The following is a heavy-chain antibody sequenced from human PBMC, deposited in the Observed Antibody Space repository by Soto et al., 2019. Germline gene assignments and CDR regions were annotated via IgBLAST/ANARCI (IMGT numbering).Heavy chain of an antibody. V-gene: IGHV1-69*01. J-gene: IGHJ4*02. D-gene: IGHD3-22*01. Sequence: QVQLVQSGAEVKKPGSSVKVSCKASGGTFSSYAISWVRQAPGQGLEWMGGIIPIFGTANYAQKFQGRVTITADECTSTAYMELSSLRSEDTAVYYCARDQRDHYYDSSGYGDYFDYWGQGTLVTVSS. CDR1: GGTFSSYA. CDR2: IIPIFGTA. CDR3: ARDQRDHYYDSSGYGDYFDY.